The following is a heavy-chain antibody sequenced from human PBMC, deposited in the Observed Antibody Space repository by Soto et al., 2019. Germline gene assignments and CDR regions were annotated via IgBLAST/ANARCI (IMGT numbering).Heavy chain of an antibody. V-gene: IGHV4-34*01. CDR1: GGSFSDYS. D-gene: IGHD3-22*01. Sequence: SETLSLTCAVYGGSFSDYSWTWIRQPPGKGLEWIGEINDSGSTNYTPSLERRVTISRDTSKNRFSLKLSSVTAADTAVYYCARGSHKLHSYDSSGFYHYVDYWGQGSLVTVSS. CDR2: INDSGST. J-gene: IGHJ4*02. CDR3: ARGSHKLHSYDSSGFYHYVDY.